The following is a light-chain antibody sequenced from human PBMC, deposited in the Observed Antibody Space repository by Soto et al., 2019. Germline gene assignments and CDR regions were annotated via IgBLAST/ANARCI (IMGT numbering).Light chain of an antibody. CDR1: QTISSW. Sequence: DIQMTQSPSTLSGSVGDRVTITCRASQTISSWLAWYQQKPGKAPKLLIYKASTLKSGVPSRFSGSGSETEFTFTISSLFPDDFATYYCQQYNRYWTFGQGTKVDIK. J-gene: IGKJ1*01. CDR2: KAS. CDR3: QQYNRYWT. V-gene: IGKV1-5*03.